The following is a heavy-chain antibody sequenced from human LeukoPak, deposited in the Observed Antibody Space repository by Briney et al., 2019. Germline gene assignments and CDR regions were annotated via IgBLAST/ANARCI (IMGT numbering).Heavy chain of an antibody. V-gene: IGHV3-74*01. Sequence: GGSLRLSRAASGFTFSTYWMHWARQAPGEGLVWVSRISGDGSTTNYADSVRGRFTISRDNAKNTLYLQMNSLRAEDTAVYYCTRRVDTTRWYDPWGQGTLVTVSS. CDR2: ISGDGSTT. CDR3: TRRVDTTRWYDP. J-gene: IGHJ5*02. CDR1: GFTFSTYW. D-gene: IGHD2-15*01.